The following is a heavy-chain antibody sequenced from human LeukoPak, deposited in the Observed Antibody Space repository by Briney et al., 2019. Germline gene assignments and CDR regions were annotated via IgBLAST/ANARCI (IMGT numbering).Heavy chain of an antibody. CDR3: AKSGSGWYDANYYYYYMDV. J-gene: IGHJ6*03. V-gene: IGHV3-23*01. CDR1: GFTFSSYG. D-gene: IGHD6-19*01. Sequence: GGSLRLSCAASGFTFSSYGMSWVGQAPGKGLEWVSAISGSGGSTYYADSVKGRFTISRDNSKNTLYLQMNSLRAEDTAVYYCAKSGSGWYDANYYYYYMDVWGKGTTVTISS. CDR2: ISGSGGST.